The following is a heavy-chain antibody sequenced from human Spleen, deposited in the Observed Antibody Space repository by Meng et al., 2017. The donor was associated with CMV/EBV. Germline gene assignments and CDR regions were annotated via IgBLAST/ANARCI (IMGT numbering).Heavy chain of an antibody. D-gene: IGHD2-2*01. CDR2: ISSSGTTI. CDR1: GFTFIDYY. CDR3: ARDIRLSYSSTSLGLDV. V-gene: IGHV3-11*01. Sequence: GESLKISCAASGFTFIDYYMSWIRQAPGKGLEWVSYISSSGTTIFYADSVKGRFTISRDNAKNSLYLQMNSLRAEDTAVYYCARDIRLSYSSTSLGLDVWGQGTLVTVSS. J-gene: IGHJ4*02.